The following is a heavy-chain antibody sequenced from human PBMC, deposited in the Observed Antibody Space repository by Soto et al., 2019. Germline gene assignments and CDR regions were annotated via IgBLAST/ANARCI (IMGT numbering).Heavy chain of an antibody. V-gene: IGHV3-23*01. D-gene: IGHD3-16*02. CDR1: GFTFSSYA. CDR2: ISGSGGST. Sequence: PGGSLRLSCAASGFTFSSYAMSWVRQAPGKGLEWVSAISGSGGSTYYADSVKGRFTISRDNSKNTLYLQMNSLRAEDTAVYYCARDFGYDYVWGSYRYTLPAFDIWGQGTMVTVSS. CDR3: ARDFGYDYVWGSYRYTLPAFDI. J-gene: IGHJ3*02.